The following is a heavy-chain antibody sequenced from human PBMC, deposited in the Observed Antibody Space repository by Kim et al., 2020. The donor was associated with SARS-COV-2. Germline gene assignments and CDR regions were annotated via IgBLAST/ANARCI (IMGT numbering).Heavy chain of an antibody. D-gene: IGHD6-13*01. CDR2: INTNTGNP. Sequence: ASVKVSCKASGYTFTSYAMNWVRQAPGQGLEWMGWINTNTGNPTYAQGFTGRFVFSLDTSVSTAYLQISSLKAEDTAVYYCASGIAAAGTNYYYGMDVWGQGTTVTVSS. V-gene: IGHV7-4-1*02. CDR1: GYTFTSYA. CDR3: ASGIAAAGTNYYYGMDV. J-gene: IGHJ6*02.